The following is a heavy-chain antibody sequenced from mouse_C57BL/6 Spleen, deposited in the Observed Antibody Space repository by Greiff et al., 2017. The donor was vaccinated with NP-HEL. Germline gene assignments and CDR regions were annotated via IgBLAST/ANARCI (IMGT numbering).Heavy chain of an antibody. J-gene: IGHJ3*01. Sequence: QVQLQQPGAELVKPGASVKLSCKASGYTFTSYWMQWVKQRPGQGLEWIGEIDPTDSYTNYNQKFKGKATLTVDTSSSTAYMQLSSLTSEDSAVYYCARSRAAQATVFAYWGQGTLVTVSA. CDR3: ARSRAAQATVFAY. CDR2: IDPTDSYT. D-gene: IGHD3-2*02. CDR1: GYTFTSYW. V-gene: IGHV1-50*01.